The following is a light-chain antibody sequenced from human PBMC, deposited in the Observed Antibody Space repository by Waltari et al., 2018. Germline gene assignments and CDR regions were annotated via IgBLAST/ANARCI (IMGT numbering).Light chain of an antibody. J-gene: IGLJ3*02. CDR3: SSYITTNTLEL. CDR2: DVS. V-gene: IGLV2-14*03. CDR1: SSDVGTYNY. Sequence: QSALTQPASVSGSPGQSITISCTGTSSDVGTYNYVSWYQQHPGKAPKLLIYDVSYRPSGVSYRFSGSKPGNTASLTISGLQAEDEADYYCSSYITTNTLELFGGGTSLTVL.